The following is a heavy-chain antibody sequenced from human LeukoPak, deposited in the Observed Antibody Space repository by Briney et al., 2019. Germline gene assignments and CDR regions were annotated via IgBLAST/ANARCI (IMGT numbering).Heavy chain of an antibody. Sequence: PGGSLRLSCAASGFTFSSYAMGWVRQAPGKGLEWGSAISGSGGSTYYADSVKGRFTISRDNSKNTLYLQMNSLRAEDTAVYYCAKDRYYYDSSGYYYDYWGQGTLVTVSS. CDR1: GFTFSSYA. V-gene: IGHV3-23*01. CDR2: ISGSGGST. J-gene: IGHJ4*02. D-gene: IGHD3-22*01. CDR3: AKDRYYYDSSGYYYDY.